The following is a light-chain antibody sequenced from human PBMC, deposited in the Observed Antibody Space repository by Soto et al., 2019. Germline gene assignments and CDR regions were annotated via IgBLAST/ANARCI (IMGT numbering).Light chain of an antibody. V-gene: IGLV2-23*01. CDR1: SSDVGIYNL. Sequence: QSALTQPASVSGSPGQSITISCTGTSSDVGIYNLVSWYQQHPGKDPKLMIYEGSKRPSGVSNRFSGSKSVNTASLTNSGLQAEDEADYYCSPYAGSRTLVFGGGTKLTVL. J-gene: IGLJ2*01. CDR2: EGS. CDR3: SPYAGSRTLV.